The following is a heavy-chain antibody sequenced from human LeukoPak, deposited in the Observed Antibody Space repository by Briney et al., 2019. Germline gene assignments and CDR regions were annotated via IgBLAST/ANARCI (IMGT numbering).Heavy chain of an antibody. J-gene: IGHJ4*02. CDR2: ISGSGGST. CDR1: GFTFSSYA. D-gene: IGHD6-13*01. CDR3: AKHSLLAYYFDY. Sequence: QPGGSLRLSCAASGFTFSSYAMSWVRQAPRKGLEWVSAISGSGGSTYYADSVKGRFTISRDNSKNTLYLQMNSLRAEDTAAYYCAKHSLLAYYFDYWGQGTLVTVSS. V-gene: IGHV3-23*01.